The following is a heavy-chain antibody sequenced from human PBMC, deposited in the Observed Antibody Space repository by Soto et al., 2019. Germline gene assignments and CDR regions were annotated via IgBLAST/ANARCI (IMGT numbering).Heavy chain of an antibody. V-gene: IGHV4-39*01. CDR1: GDSINSDKSY. Sequence: QLQLQESGPGLVKPSETLSLTCSVSGDSINSDKSYWGWIRQPPGKGLGWIGSIYFRGNTYYNPCLQPRVTIYLDKSKSQFSLKLNSVTAADSAVYFCARLEGLATISYYFDFWGQGALVSVSS. D-gene: IGHD6-19*01. CDR3: ARLEGLATISYYFDF. J-gene: IGHJ4*02. CDR2: IYFRGNT.